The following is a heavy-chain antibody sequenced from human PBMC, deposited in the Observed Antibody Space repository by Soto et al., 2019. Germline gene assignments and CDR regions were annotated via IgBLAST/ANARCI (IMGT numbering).Heavy chain of an antibody. Sequence: SETLSLTCTVSGGSVSSGRYYWSWIRQHPGKGLEWIGYIYYSGSTNYNPSLKSRVTISVDTSKNQFSLNLSSVTAADTAVYYCAREPLGEGYFDYWGQGTLVTVSS. D-gene: IGHD2-21*01. CDR3: AREPLGEGYFDY. CDR1: GGSVSSGRYY. J-gene: IGHJ4*02. CDR2: IYYSGST. V-gene: IGHV4-61*01.